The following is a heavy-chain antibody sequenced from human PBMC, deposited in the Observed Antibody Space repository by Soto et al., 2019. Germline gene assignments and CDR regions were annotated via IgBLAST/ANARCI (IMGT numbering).Heavy chain of an antibody. V-gene: IGHV2-5*02. J-gene: IGHJ6*02. Sequence: QITLKESGPPLVKPTQTLTLTCTFSGFSPSTSGVGVGWIRQPPGKALEWLALIYWDDDKRYSPSLKSRLTITKDTSENQVVLTMTNMDPVDTATYYCAHSWTILRGVIYYYYGMDVWGQGTTVTVSS. CDR1: GFSPSTSGVG. CDR3: AHSWTILRGVIYYYYGMDV. CDR2: IYWDDDK. D-gene: IGHD3-10*01.